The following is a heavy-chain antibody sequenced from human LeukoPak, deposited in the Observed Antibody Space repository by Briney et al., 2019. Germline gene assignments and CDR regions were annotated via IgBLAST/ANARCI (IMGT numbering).Heavy chain of an antibody. CDR2: ISSSSSYI. D-gene: IGHD4-11*01. CDR1: GFTFSSYS. CDR3: ARELQSNVDY. Sequence: GGSLRLSCAASGFTFSSYSMNWVRQAPGKGLKWVSSISSSSSYIYYADSVKGRFTISRDNAKNSLYLQMNSLRAEDTAVYYCARELQSNVDYWGQGTLVTVSS. V-gene: IGHV3-21*01. J-gene: IGHJ4*02.